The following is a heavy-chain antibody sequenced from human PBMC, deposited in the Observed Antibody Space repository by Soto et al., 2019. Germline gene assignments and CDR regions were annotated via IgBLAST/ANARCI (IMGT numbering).Heavy chain of an antibody. D-gene: IGHD3-22*01. J-gene: IGHJ4*02. CDR2: INPGNGDT. Sequence: QVQVVQSGAEVKKPGASVKVSCKTSGYTFNKYPIHWVRQAPGQGLEWMGWINPGNGDTGYSQKFQDRVTITRDTSASTAYMDLSSLRSEDTAVYYCARKDYYDSGMYYFDYWGQGTLVTVSP. CDR1: GYTFNKYP. V-gene: IGHV1-3*01. CDR3: ARKDYYDSGMYYFDY.